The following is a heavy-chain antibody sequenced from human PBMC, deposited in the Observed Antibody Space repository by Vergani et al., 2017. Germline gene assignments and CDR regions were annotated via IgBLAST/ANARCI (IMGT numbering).Heavy chain of an antibody. CDR2: FDTEDGET. V-gene: IGHV1-24*01. D-gene: IGHD6-13*01. CDR1: GYTLTELS. J-gene: IGHJ6*02. Sequence: QVQLVQSGAEVKKPGASVKVSCKVSGYTLTELSMHWVRQAPGKGLEWMGGFDTEDGETIYAQKVQGRVTMTEDTSTDTAYMELSRLRSDDTAVYYCARVVTAAAGTGYYYYGMDVWGQGTTVTVSS. CDR3: ARVVTAAAGTGYYYYGMDV.